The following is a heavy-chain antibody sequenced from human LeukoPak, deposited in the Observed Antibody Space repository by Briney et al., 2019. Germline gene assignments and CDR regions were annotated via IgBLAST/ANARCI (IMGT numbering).Heavy chain of an antibody. Sequence: GGSLRLSCAASGFTFSSYSMNWVRQAPGKGLEWVSSISSSSSYIYYADSVKGRFTISRDNAKNSLYLQMNSLRAEDTAVYYCARDRGQLVIPFFFDYWGQGILVTVSS. V-gene: IGHV3-21*01. J-gene: IGHJ4*02. CDR1: GFTFSSYS. CDR3: ARDRGQLVIPFFFDY. D-gene: IGHD3-9*01. CDR2: ISSSSSYI.